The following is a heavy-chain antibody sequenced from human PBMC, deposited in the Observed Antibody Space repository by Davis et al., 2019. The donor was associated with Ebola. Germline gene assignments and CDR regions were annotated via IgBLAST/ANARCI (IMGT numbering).Heavy chain of an antibody. CDR3: SRGGGGDNSGFQSWFDP. V-gene: IGHV1-69*13. D-gene: IGHD3-22*01. Sequence: SVTVSCKAPGGTFTSYSISWVRQAPGQGLEWMGVIIPLFGTANYAQKFQHRVTITADESTSTSYMELNRLRSDDTAVYYFSRGGGGDNSGFQSWFDPWGEGTLVTVSS. CDR2: IIPLFGTA. J-gene: IGHJ5*02. CDR1: GGTFTSYS.